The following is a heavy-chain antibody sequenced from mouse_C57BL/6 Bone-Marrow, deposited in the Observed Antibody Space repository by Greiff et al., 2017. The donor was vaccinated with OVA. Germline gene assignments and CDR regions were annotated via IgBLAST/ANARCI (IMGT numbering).Heavy chain of an antibody. CDR1: GFNIKDDY. Sequence: EVQLQQSGAELVRPGASVKLSCTASGFNIKDDYMHWVKERPEQGLEWIGWIDPENGDTEYASKFQGKATITADTSSKTVYLHLNSLTSEDTAVYYCTTYRYWGQGTTLTVSS. J-gene: IGHJ2*01. V-gene: IGHV14-4*01. CDR2: IDPENGDT. CDR3: TTYRY.